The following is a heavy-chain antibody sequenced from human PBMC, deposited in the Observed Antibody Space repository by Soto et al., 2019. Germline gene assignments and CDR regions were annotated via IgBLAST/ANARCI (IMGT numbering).Heavy chain of an antibody. CDR1: GGSISSGDYY. V-gene: IGHV4-30-4*01. Sequence: PSETLSLTCXVSGGSISSGDYYWSWIRQPPGKGLEWIGYIYYSGSTYYNPSLKSRVTISVDTSKNQFSLKLSSVTAADTAVYYCARGRITMVRGVITWFDPWGQGTLVTVSS. D-gene: IGHD3-10*01. CDR2: IYYSGST. CDR3: ARGRITMVRGVITWFDP. J-gene: IGHJ5*02.